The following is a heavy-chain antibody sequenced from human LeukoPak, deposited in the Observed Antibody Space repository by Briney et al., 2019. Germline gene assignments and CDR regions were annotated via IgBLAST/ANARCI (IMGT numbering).Heavy chain of an antibody. D-gene: IGHD6-13*01. CDR2: ISSSSSYI. CDR3: ARGIAAAGTY. J-gene: IGHJ4*02. CDR1: GFTFSSYS. V-gene: IGHV3-21*01. Sequence: GGSLRLSCAASGFTFSSYSMNWVRQAPGKGLEWVSSISSSSSYIYYTDSVKGRLTISRDNAKNSLYLQMNSLRAEDTAVCYCARGIAAAGTYWGQGTLVTVS.